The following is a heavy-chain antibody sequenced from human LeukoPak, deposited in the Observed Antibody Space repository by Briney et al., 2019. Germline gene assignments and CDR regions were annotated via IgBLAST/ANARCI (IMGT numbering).Heavy chain of an antibody. Sequence: SETLSLTCTVSGGSLSSYYWSWVRQPPGKGLEFIGYIYYSGSPNYNPSLKSRVTISVDTSKNQFFLKLSSVTAADTAVYYCARGPPPDFDYWGRGTLVTVSS. CDR1: GGSLSSYY. V-gene: IGHV4-59*12. CDR2: IYYSGSP. J-gene: IGHJ4*02. CDR3: ARGPPPDFDY.